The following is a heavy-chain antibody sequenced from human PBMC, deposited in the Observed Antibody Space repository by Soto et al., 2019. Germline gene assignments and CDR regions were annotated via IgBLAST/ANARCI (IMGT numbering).Heavy chain of an antibody. CDR3: ARRNVYGSGSYAFDY. D-gene: IGHD3-10*01. Sequence: QVQLVQSGAEVKKPGASVKVSCKAYGYTFTNYPRHWGRQAPGQRLEWMEWINGAIGNTKYSQKFQVSDTITSDTSAKTAYMALRSLRSEHTAVYYCARRNVYGSGSYAFDYWGQGTLVTVSS. V-gene: IGHV1-3*01. J-gene: IGHJ4*02. CDR2: INGAIGNT. CDR1: GYTFTNYP.